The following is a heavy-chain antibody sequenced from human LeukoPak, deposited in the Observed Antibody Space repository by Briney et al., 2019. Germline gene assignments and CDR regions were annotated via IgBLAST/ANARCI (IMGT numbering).Heavy chain of an antibody. CDR2: IYPGDSDP. CDR1: GYSFTSYW. Sequence: GESLKISCKCSGYSFTSYWIGGVRQMPGKGLEWMGIIYPGDSDPRYSPSFQGQVTISAGKSISTAYLQWSSLKASDTAMYYCARLDSSGFYYSNYWGQGTLVTVSS. V-gene: IGHV5-51*01. D-gene: IGHD3-22*01. CDR3: ARLDSSGFYYSNY. J-gene: IGHJ4*02.